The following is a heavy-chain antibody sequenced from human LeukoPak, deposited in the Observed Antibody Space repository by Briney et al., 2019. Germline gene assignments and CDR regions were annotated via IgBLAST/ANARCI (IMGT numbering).Heavy chain of an antibody. D-gene: IGHD5-12*01. CDR3: ATTGYSGYDHDY. Sequence: GASVKVSCKASGYTFTSYYMHWVRQAPGQGLEWMGWISAYNGNTNYAQKLQGRVTMTTDTSTSTAYMELRSLRSDDTAVYYCATTGYSGYDHDYWGQGTLVTVSS. J-gene: IGHJ4*02. CDR1: GYTFTSYY. V-gene: IGHV1-18*04. CDR2: ISAYNGNT.